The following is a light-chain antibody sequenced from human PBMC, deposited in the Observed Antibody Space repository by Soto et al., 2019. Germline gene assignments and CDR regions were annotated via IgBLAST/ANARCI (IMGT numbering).Light chain of an antibody. J-gene: IGKJ5*01. CDR3: QQLHSYPIT. Sequence: DIQLTQSPPFLSASVGYRVGITCPASQGMTPYVVWYQQKPGKSPKLLIYGASTLQSGVPSMFSGSESGANFTLTINSLQPEDFATYYCQQLHSYPITSGQGTRLEIK. CDR1: QGMTPY. V-gene: IGKV1-9*01. CDR2: GAS.